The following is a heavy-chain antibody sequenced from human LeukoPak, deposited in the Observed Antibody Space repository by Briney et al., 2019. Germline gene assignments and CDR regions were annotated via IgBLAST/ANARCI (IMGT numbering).Heavy chain of an antibody. CDR2: IYYSGST. Sequence: SETLSLTCTVSGGSISSSSYYWGWIRQPPGKGLEWIGSIYYSGSTNYNPSLKSRVTISVDTSKNQFSLKLSSVTAADTAVYYCAREGLSSSWYGNRDAFDIWGQGTMVTVSS. J-gene: IGHJ3*02. CDR1: GGSISSSSYY. V-gene: IGHV4-39*07. D-gene: IGHD6-13*01. CDR3: AREGLSSSWYGNRDAFDI.